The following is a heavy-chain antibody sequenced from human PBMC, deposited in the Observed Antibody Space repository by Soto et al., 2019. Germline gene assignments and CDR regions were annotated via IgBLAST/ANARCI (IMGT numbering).Heavy chain of an antibody. CDR2: IYYSGST. D-gene: IGHD3-16*02. Sequence: SETLSLTCTVSGGSISSSRYYWGWIRQPPGKGLEWIGSIYYSGSTYYNPSLKSRVTISVDTPKNQFSLKLSSVTAADTAVYYCARLVWGSYRLAPWGQGTLVTVSS. CDR3: ARLVWGSYRLAP. CDR1: GGSISSSRYY. J-gene: IGHJ5*02. V-gene: IGHV4-39*01.